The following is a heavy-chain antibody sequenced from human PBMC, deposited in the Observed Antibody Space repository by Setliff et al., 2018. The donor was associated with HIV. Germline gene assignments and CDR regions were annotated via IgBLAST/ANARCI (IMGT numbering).Heavy chain of an antibody. J-gene: IGHJ5*01. CDR3: ARGLYDNSGHLDS. D-gene: IGHD3-22*01. Sequence: PSETLSLTCTVSGGSINTYYWSWIRQPPGKGLEWIGYIYTSGSANYSPSLKSRVTISVDTSKNQFSLKLSSVTAADTAVYYCARGLYDNSGHLDSWGQGTLVTV. V-gene: IGHV4-4*09. CDR1: GGSINTYY. CDR2: IYTSGSA.